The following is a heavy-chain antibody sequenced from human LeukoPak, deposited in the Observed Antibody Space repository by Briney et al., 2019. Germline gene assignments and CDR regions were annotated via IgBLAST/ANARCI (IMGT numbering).Heavy chain of an antibody. CDR2: ISYDGSNK. CDR3: ARGADPWGGSGSSDFDY. V-gene: IGHV3-30*03. CDR1: GFTFSSYS. Sequence: PGGSLRLSCAASGFTFSSYSMNWVRQAPGKGLEWVAVISYDGSNKYYADSVKGRFTISRDNSKNTLYLQMNSLRAEDTAVYYCARGADPWGGSGSSDFDYWGQGTLVTVSS. J-gene: IGHJ4*02. D-gene: IGHD1-26*01.